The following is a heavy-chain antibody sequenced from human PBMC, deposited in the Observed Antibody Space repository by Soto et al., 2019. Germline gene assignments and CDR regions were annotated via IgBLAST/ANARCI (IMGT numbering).Heavy chain of an antibody. D-gene: IGHD3-10*01. Sequence: QAQLVESGGGVVQPGRSLRLSCAASGFTFSSYAMHWVRQAPGKGLEWVAVISYDGSNKYYADSVKGRFTISRDNSKNTLYLQMNSLRAEDTAVYYCARDRSTYYYGPGVDYWGQGTLVTVSS. V-gene: IGHV3-30-3*01. CDR2: ISYDGSNK. CDR3: ARDRSTYYYGPGVDY. CDR1: GFTFSSYA. J-gene: IGHJ4*02.